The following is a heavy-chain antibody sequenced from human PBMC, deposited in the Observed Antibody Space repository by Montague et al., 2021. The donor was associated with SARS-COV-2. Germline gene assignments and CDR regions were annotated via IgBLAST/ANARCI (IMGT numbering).Heavy chain of an antibody. D-gene: IGHD2-15*01. Sequence: SLRLSCAASGFTFSSYWMTWVRQAPGKGLEWVANIKHEGSEKYYVDSVKGRFTISRDNAKNSLYLQMNSLRAEDTAVYYCARERRVVAATHYYYYYMDVWGKGTTVTVSS. J-gene: IGHJ6*03. CDR2: IKHEGSEK. CDR1: GFTFSSYW. V-gene: IGHV3-7*01. CDR3: ARERRVVAATHYYYYYMDV.